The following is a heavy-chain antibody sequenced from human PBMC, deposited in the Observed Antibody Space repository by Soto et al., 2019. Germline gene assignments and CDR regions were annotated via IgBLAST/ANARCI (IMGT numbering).Heavy chain of an antibody. J-gene: IGHJ4*02. V-gene: IGHV1-8*01. D-gene: IGHD3-3*01. CDR2: MNPNSGNT. CDR1: GYTFTSYD. CDR3: ARSLQGYDFWSGYSRRYFDY. Sequence: ASVKVSCKASGYTFTSYDINWVRQATGQGLEWMGWMNPNSGNTGYAQKFQGRVTMTRNTSISTAYMELSSLRSEDTAVYYCARSLQGYDFWSGYSRRYFDYWGQGTLVTVSS.